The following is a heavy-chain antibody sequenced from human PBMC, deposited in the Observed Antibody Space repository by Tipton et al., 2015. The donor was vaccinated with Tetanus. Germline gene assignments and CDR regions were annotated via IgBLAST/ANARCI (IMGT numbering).Heavy chain of an antibody. CDR3: ASLYYYDSSGYYLDY. V-gene: IGHV1-2*02. Sequence: QLVQSGAEVKKPGASVKVSCKASGYTFTGYYMHWVRQAPGQGLEWMGWINPNSGGTNYAQKFQGRVPMTRDTSISTAYMELSRLRSDDTAVYYCASLYYYDSSGYYLDYWGQGTLVTVSS. J-gene: IGHJ4*02. CDR2: INPNSGGT. CDR1: GYTFTGYY. D-gene: IGHD3-22*01.